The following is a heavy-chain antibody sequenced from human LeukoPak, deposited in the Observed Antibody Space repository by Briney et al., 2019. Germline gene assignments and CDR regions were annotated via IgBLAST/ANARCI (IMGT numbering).Heavy chain of an antibody. CDR1: GGSFSGYY. D-gene: IGHD6-13*01. CDR2: INHSGST. J-gene: IGHJ5*02. CDR3: ARRKRYSSSWYPRGYNWFDP. Sequence: PSETLSLTCAVYGGSFSGYYWSWVRQPPGKGLEWIGEINHSGSTNYNPSLKSRVTISVDTSKNQFSLKLSSVTAADTAVYYCARRKRYSSSWYPRGYNWFDPWGQGTLVTVSS. V-gene: IGHV4-34*01.